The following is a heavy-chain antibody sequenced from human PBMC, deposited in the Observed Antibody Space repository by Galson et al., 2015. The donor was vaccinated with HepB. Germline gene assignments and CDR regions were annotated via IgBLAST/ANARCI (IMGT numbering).Heavy chain of an antibody. J-gene: IGHJ3*01. Sequence: QSGDEVQTPGESLRISCQASGYTFTRHFITWVRQIPGKRLEWLGRIGPSDSSTTYSASFQGHVTISADESISSAYLHLSCLRASDTAMYYCAREVGSTPDTFDFWGQGTLVIVSS. CDR1: GYTFTRHF. CDR3: AREVGSTPDTFDF. CDR2: IGPSDSST. D-gene: IGHD1-26*01. V-gene: IGHV5-10-1*01.